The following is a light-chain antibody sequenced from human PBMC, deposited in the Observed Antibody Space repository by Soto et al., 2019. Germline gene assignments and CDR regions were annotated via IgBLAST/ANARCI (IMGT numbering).Light chain of an antibody. CDR2: GAS. V-gene: IGKV3-15*01. CDR1: QSISGN. CDR3: QQYKSWPVT. Sequence: EIVLTQSPATLSVSPGETATLSCRASQSISGNLDWYQQKPGQTPRLLIQGASTRATGIPARFSGSGSGTEFTLTISSLQSEDFAVYYCQQYKSWPVTLGPGTKVDIK. J-gene: IGKJ3*01.